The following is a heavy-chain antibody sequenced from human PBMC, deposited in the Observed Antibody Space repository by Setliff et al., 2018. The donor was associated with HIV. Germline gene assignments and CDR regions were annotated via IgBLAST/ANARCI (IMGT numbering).Heavy chain of an antibody. CDR3: ARLSDIIVATICY. CDR1: GYSFTSYW. CDR2: IYTGDSDI. D-gene: IGHD5-12*01. Sequence: PGESLKISCKGSGYSFTSYWIGWVRQMPGKGLEWMGFIYTGDSDISYRQSFQGQVTISADKSISTAYLQWSSLKASDTAMYYCARLSDIIVATICYWGQGTLVTVSS. V-gene: IGHV5-51*01. J-gene: IGHJ4*02.